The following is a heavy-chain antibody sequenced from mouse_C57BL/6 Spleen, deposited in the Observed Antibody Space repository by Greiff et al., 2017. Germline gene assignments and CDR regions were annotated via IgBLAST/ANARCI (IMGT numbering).Heavy chain of an antibody. CDR2: IDPSDSYT. CDR3: VVYGSSYREAY. J-gene: IGHJ3*01. V-gene: IGHV1-69*01. D-gene: IGHD1-1*01. CDR1: GYTFTSYW. Sequence: VQLQQSGAELVMPGASVKLSCKASGYTFTSYWMHWVKQRPGQGLEWIGEIDPSDSYTNYNQKFKGKSTLTVDKSSSTAYMQLSSLTSEDSAVYYCVVYGSSYREAYWGQGTLVTVSA.